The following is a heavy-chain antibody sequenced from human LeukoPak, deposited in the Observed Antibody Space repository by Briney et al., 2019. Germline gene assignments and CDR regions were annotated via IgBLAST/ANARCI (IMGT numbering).Heavy chain of an antibody. Sequence: PGGSLRLSCAASGFTFSSYSINWVRQAPGKGLEWVSSISSSSSYIYYADSVKGRFTISRDNAKNSLYLQMNSLRAEDTAVYYCARDPYYYDSSGYLNAAHWGQGTLVTVSS. J-gene: IGHJ4*02. CDR1: GFTFSSYS. CDR2: ISSSSSYI. D-gene: IGHD3-22*01. CDR3: ARDPYYYDSSGYLNAAH. V-gene: IGHV3-21*01.